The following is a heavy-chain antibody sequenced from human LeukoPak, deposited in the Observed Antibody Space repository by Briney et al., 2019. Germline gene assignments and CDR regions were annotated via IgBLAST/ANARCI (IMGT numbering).Heavy chain of an antibody. Sequence: GESLKISCKGSGYSFPNYWIGWVRQMPGQGLEWMGIIYPADSDIRYSPASQGQVTISADKSINTAYLQWTSLKASDTAMYYCARRKGDGYNSPFDYWGQGTLVTVSS. V-gene: IGHV5-51*01. CDR1: GYSFPNYW. CDR3: ARRKGDGYNSPFDY. J-gene: IGHJ4*02. CDR2: IYPADSDI. D-gene: IGHD5-24*01.